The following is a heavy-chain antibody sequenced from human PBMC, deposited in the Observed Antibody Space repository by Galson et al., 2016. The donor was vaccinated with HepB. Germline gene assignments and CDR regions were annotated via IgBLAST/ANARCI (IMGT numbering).Heavy chain of an antibody. V-gene: IGHV3-23*01. CDR3: ARTAYPNLGYHSAFYI. Sequence: SLRLSCAASGFTFNNYPMSWVRQAPGKGLEWVSTMSGGRGSTYYADSVKGRFTISRDNSRNALYLQMNSLRVDDTAVYYCARTAYPNLGYHSAFYIWGQGTLVTVSS. D-gene: IGHD5-12*01. J-gene: IGHJ3*02. CDR1: GFTFNNYP. CDR2: MSGGRGST.